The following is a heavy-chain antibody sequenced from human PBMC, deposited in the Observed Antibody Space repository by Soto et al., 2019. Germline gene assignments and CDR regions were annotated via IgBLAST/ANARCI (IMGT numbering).Heavy chain of an antibody. Sequence: ASVKVSCKASGYTFTSYYMHWVRQAPGQGLEWMGIINPSGGSTSYAQKFQGRVTMTRDTSTSTVYMELSSLRSEDTAVYYCAREPITAMVARNYYYGMDVWGQGTTVTVSS. CDR2: INPSGGST. D-gene: IGHD5-18*01. V-gene: IGHV1-46*01. CDR1: GYTFTSYY. CDR3: AREPITAMVARNYYYGMDV. J-gene: IGHJ6*02.